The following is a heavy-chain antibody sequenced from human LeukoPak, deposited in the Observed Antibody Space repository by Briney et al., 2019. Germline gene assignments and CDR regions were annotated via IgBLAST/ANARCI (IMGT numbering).Heavy chain of an antibody. CDR1: GGSISSYY. CDR3: ARLPYSSSWYSDY. J-gene: IGHJ4*02. D-gene: IGHD6-13*01. CDR2: IYYSGST. Sequence: SETLSLTCTVSGGSISSYYWSWIRQPPGKGLEWIGYIYYSGSTNYNPSLKSRVSISVDTSKNQFSLKLSSVTAADTAVYYCARLPYSSSWYSDYWGQGTLVTVSS. V-gene: IGHV4-59*08.